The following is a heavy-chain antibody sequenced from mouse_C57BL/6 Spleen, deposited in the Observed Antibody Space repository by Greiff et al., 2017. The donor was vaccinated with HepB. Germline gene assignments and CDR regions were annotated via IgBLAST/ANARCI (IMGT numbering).Heavy chain of an antibody. CDR2: IRNKANGYTT. CDR1: GFTFTDYY. Sequence: EVKLMESGGGLVQPGGSLSLSCAASGFTFTDYYMSWVRQPPGKALEWLGFIRNKANGYTTEYSASVKGRFTISRDNSQSILYLQMNALRAEDSATYYCARYAPYGSTFDYWGQGTTLTVSS. J-gene: IGHJ2*01. V-gene: IGHV7-3*01. CDR3: ARYAPYGSTFDY. D-gene: IGHD1-1*01.